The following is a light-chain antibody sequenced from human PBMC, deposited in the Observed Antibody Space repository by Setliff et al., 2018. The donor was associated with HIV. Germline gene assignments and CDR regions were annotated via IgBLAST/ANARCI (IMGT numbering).Light chain of an antibody. CDR3: AVWDDTLSGRL. Sequence: QSALTQPPSASGTPGQRVSISCSGNNSNIGGNYVYWYQHLPGTAPKLLVYRNNQRPSGVPDRFSGSKSGTSASLAISGLRSEDEADYYCAVWDDTLSGRLFGGGT. J-gene: IGLJ3*02. V-gene: IGLV1-47*01. CDR1: NSNIGGNY. CDR2: RNN.